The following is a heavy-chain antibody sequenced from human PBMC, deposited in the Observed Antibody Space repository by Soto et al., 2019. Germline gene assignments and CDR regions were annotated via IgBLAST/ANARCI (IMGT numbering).Heavy chain of an antibody. Sequence: PGGSLRLSCAASGFTFSSYAMSWVRQAPGKGLEWVSAISGSGGSTYYADSVKGRFTISRDNSKNTLYLQMNSLRAEDTAAYYCAIDPRVANYFDYWGQGTLVTVSS. CDR1: GFTFSSYA. CDR3: AIDPRVANYFDY. J-gene: IGHJ4*02. D-gene: IGHD5-12*01. V-gene: IGHV3-23*01. CDR2: ISGSGGST.